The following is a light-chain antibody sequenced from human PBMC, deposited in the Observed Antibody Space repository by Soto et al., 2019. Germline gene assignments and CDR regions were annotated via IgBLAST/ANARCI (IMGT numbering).Light chain of an antibody. CDR2: NNN. J-gene: IGLJ1*01. V-gene: IGLV1-44*01. CDR3: AAWDDSLNGYV. CDR1: SSNIGGNI. Sequence: QSVLTQPPSASGTPGQRVTISCSGSSSNIGGNIVNWYQQLPGTAPKLLIYNNNQRPSGVPDRFSGSKSGTSASLAISGLQSEDEADYYCAAWDDSLNGYVFGNGTKVTVL.